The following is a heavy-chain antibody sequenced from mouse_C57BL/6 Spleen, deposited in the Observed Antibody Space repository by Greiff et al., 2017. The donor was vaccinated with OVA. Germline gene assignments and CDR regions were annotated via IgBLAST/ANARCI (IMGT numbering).Heavy chain of an antibody. CDR1: GYSITSGYY. CDR2: ISYDGST. Sequence: EVQLQESGPGLVKPSQSLSLTCSVTGYSITSGYYWNWIRQFPGNKLEWMGYISYDGSTNYNPTLKNRIPITRDTSKNPFFLKLNSVTTEDTATYYGAREDGNYWYFDVWGTGTTVTVSS. CDR3: AREDGNYWYFDV. V-gene: IGHV3-6*01. D-gene: IGHD2-1*01. J-gene: IGHJ1*03.